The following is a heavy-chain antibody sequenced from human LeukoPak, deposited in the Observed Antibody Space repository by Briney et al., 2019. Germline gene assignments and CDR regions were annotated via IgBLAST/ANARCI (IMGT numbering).Heavy chain of an antibody. CDR2: INPNSGGT. CDR1: GYTFTGYH. CDR3: ARDTMVGATTFDY. J-gene: IGHJ4*02. Sequence: ASVKVSCKASGYTFTGYHMHWVRQAPGQGLEWTGWINPNSGGTNYAQKFQGRVTMTRDTSISTAYMELSRLRSDDTAVYYCARDTMVGATTFDYWGQGTLVTVSS. D-gene: IGHD1-26*01. V-gene: IGHV1-2*02.